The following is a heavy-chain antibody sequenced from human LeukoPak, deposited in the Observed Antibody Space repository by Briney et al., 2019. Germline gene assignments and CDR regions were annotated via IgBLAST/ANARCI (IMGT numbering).Heavy chain of an antibody. Sequence: GGSLRLSCAASGFTFDDYAMHWVRQAPGKGLEWVSLISGDGGSTYYADSVKGRLTISRDNSKNSLYLQMNSLRTEDTALYYCAKDIPPHSSGWYGHFDYWGQGTLVTVSS. CDR2: ISGDGGST. CDR3: AKDIPPHSSGWYGHFDY. D-gene: IGHD6-19*01. J-gene: IGHJ4*02. CDR1: GFTFDDYA. V-gene: IGHV3-43*02.